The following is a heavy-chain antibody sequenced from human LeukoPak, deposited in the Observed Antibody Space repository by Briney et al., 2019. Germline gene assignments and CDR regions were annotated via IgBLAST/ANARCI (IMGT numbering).Heavy chain of an antibody. CDR1: GFSLSTSGMC. CDR3: ARHYYDSSGYSFDY. J-gene: IGHJ4*02. D-gene: IGHD3-22*01. CDR2: IDWDDDK. V-gene: IGHV2-70*11. Sequence: SGPTLVNPTQTLTLTCTFSGFSLSTSGMCVSWIRQPPGKALEWLARIDWDDDKYYSTSLKTRLTISKDTSKNQVVLTMTNMDPVDTATYYCARHYYDSSGYSFDYWGQGTLVTVXS.